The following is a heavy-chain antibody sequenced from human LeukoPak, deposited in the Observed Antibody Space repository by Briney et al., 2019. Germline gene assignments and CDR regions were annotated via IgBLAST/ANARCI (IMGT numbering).Heavy chain of an antibody. V-gene: IGHV3-48*04. Sequence: GGSLRLSCAASGFIFSSYSMNWVRQAPGKGLEWVSYISSSSSSIYYADAVKGRFTISRDNAKNSLYLQMNSLRAEDTAVYYCAELGITMIGGVWGKGTTVTISS. CDR1: GFIFSSYS. CDR3: AELGITMIGGV. J-gene: IGHJ6*04. CDR2: ISSSSSSI. D-gene: IGHD3-10*02.